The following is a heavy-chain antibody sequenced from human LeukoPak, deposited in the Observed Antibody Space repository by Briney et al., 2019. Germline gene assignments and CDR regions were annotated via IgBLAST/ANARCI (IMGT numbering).Heavy chain of an antibody. CDR3: ARDGYGMDV. V-gene: IGHV3-33*01. CDR1: GFSFSNFD. CDR2: IRYDGSNE. Sequence: GGSLRLSCAASGFSFSNFDMHWVRQAPGKGLDWVAVIRYDGSNEYYADSVKGRFTISRDNSKNTVYLQMNSLRVEDTAVYYCARDGYGMDVWGPGTTVTVSS. J-gene: IGHJ6*02.